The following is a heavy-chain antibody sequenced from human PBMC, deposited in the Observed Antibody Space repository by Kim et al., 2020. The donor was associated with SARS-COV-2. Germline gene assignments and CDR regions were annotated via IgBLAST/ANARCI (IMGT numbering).Heavy chain of an antibody. CDR1: GGSISSYY. V-gene: IGHV4-59*08. Sequence: SETLSLTCTVSGGSISSYYWSWIRQPPGKGLEWIGYIDYSGSTNYNPSLKSRVTISVDTSKNQFSLKLSSVTAADTAVYYCARSGYFDWLSHFDYWGQGTLVTVSS. D-gene: IGHD3-9*01. CDR3: ARSGYFDWLSHFDY. CDR2: IDYSGST. J-gene: IGHJ4*02.